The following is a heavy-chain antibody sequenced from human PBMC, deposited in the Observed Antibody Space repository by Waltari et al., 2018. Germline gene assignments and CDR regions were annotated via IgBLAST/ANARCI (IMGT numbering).Heavy chain of an antibody. J-gene: IGHJ4*02. CDR3: TSDAFGNSIGGVFDY. V-gene: IGHV3-9*01. CDR1: GFSFADRA. D-gene: IGHD3-3*01. CDR2: INWNSGNI. Sequence: EVQLVESGGGLVQPGRSLRLSCVGSGFSFADRAMHWVRQVPGKGLEWVSGINWNSGNIVYADSVKGLFTISRDNAKNSLYLQINSVRTEDTALYYCTSDAFGNSIGGVFDYWGQGTLVNVSS.